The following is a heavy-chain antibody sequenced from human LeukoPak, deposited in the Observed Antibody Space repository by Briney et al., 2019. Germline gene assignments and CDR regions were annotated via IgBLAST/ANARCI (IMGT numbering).Heavy chain of an antibody. CDR2: MYTSGST. Sequence: SETLSLTCTVSGGSIRSYYWSWIRQPAGKGLEWIGRMYTSGSTNYNPSLKSRVTMSVDTSKNQLSLKLSSVIAADTAVYHCARDKGGTLGYWGQRTLVTVSS. J-gene: IGHJ4*02. V-gene: IGHV4-4*07. CDR1: GGSIRSYY. D-gene: IGHD1-26*01. CDR3: ARDKGGTLGY.